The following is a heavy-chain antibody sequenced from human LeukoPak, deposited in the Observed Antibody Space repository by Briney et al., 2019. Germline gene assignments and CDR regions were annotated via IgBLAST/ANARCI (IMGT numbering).Heavy chain of an antibody. Sequence: SETLSLTCTVSGGSISSSSYYWGWIRQPPGKGLEWIGSIYYSGSTYYNPSLKSRVTISVDTSKNQFSLKLSSVTAADTAVYYCARHDGVAAPHDHWGQGTLVTVSS. V-gene: IGHV4-39*01. J-gene: IGHJ5*02. CDR2: IYYSGST. CDR3: ARHDGVAAPHDH. D-gene: IGHD6-13*01. CDR1: GGSISSSSYY.